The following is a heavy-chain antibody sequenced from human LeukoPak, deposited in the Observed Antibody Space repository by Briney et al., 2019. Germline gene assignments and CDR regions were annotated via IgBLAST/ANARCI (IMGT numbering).Heavy chain of an antibody. V-gene: IGHV1-69*05. D-gene: IGHD3-22*01. CDR3: ARCLYYYDSSGYHIPQGGGYYFDY. CDR2: IIPIFGTA. J-gene: IGHJ4*02. CDR1: GGTFSSYA. Sequence: SVKVSCKASGGTFSSYAISWVRQAPGQGLEWMGGIIPIFGTANYAQKFLGRVTITTDESTSTAYMELSSLRSEDTAVYYCARCLYYYDSSGYHIPQGGGYYFDYWGQGTLVTVSS.